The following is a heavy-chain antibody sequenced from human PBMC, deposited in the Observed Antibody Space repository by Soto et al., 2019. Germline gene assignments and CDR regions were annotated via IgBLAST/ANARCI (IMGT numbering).Heavy chain of an antibody. J-gene: IGHJ4*02. CDR2: INHSGST. CDR3: ARKKALDY. Sequence: PSEALSLTCAGFGGSFNGCYWSWIRPPPGKGLEWIGEINHSGSTNYNPSLKSRVTISVDTSKNQFSLKLSSVTAADTAVYYCARKKALDYRGQGTLVTGSS. V-gene: IGHV4-34*01. CDR1: GGSFNGCY.